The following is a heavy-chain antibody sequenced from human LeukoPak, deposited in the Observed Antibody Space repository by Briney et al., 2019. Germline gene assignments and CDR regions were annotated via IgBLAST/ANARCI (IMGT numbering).Heavy chain of an antibody. D-gene: IGHD3-9*01. CDR1: GGSFSGYY. CDR3: TKVPDTWLQADP. V-gene: IGHV4-34*01. J-gene: IGHJ5*02. Sequence: SETLSLSCAVYGGSFSGYYWSWIRQPPGKGLEWIGEINHSGSTNYNPSLKSRVTISVDTSEHQFSLNLSSVTAADTAVYFCTKVPDTWLQADPWGQGTLVTVSS. CDR2: INHSGST.